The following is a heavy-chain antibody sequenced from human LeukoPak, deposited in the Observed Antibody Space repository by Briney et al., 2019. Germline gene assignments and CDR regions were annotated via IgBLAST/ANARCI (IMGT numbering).Heavy chain of an antibody. Sequence: SGGSLRLSCAASGFTFSTYSMNWVRQAPGKGLEWVSAISGSGGSTYYADSVKGRFTISRDNSKNTLYLQMNSLRAEDTAVYYCAKEKRGWLDDNWFDPWGQGTLVTVSS. CDR3: AKEKRGWLDDNWFDP. J-gene: IGHJ5*02. CDR1: GFTFSTYS. D-gene: IGHD3-10*01. V-gene: IGHV3-23*01. CDR2: ISGSGGST.